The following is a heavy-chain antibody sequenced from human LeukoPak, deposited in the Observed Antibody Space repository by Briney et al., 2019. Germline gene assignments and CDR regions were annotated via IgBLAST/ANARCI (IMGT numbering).Heavy chain of an antibody. D-gene: IGHD1-26*01. Sequence: GGSLRLSCAASGFTFSSYWMHWVRQAPGKGLVWVSRIDGDGSSTSYADSVKGRFTISRDNARNTLYLQMNSLRAEDTAVYYCARTIVGAAFDYWGQGTLVTVSS. CDR1: GFTFSSYW. J-gene: IGHJ4*02. CDR3: ARTIVGAAFDY. CDR2: IDGDGSST. V-gene: IGHV3-74*01.